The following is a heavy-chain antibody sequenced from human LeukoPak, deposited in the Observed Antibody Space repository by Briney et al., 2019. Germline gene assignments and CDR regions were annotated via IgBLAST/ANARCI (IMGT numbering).Heavy chain of an antibody. D-gene: IGHD3-10*01. CDR1: GGSVSSGSYY. CDR2: IYYTGST. Sequence: PSETLSLTCTVSGGSVSSGSYYWSWIRQPPGKGLEWIGYIYYTGSTQYNPSLKSRVTMSIDTSRSQFSLDLTSVTAADTAFYYCARAQKSYYNKGAYSVTHFDDWGQGTLVTVSS. CDR3: ARAQKSYYNKGAYSVTHFDD. J-gene: IGHJ4*02. V-gene: IGHV4-61*01.